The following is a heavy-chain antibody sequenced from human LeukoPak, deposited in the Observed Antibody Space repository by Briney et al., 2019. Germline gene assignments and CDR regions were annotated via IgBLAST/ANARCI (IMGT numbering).Heavy chain of an antibody. D-gene: IGHD6-19*01. CDR3: ARGAYSSGPRVWAFDI. Sequence: SETLSLTCAVYGGSFSGYYWSWIRQPPGKGLEWIGYIYYSGSTNYNPSLKSRVTISVDTSKNQFSLKLSSVTAADTAVYYCARGAYSSGPRVWAFDIWGQGTMVTVSS. V-gene: IGHV4-59*01. J-gene: IGHJ3*02. CDR1: GGSFSGYY. CDR2: IYYSGST.